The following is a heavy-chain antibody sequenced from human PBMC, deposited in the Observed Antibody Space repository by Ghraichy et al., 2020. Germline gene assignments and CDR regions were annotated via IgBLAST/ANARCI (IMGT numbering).Heavy chain of an antibody. D-gene: IGHD2-2*01. V-gene: IGHV3-15*01. Sequence: GGSLRLSCAAAGLSFSDAWMSWVRQAPGKGLEWVGRINSKSDGGSTDYAAPVKGRFTISRDDSKNTVYLQMNSLKTEDTALYYCTTGPAAMYFENWGQGTLVTVSS. CDR3: TTGPAAMYFEN. J-gene: IGHJ4*02. CDR2: INSKSDGGST. CDR1: GLSFSDAW.